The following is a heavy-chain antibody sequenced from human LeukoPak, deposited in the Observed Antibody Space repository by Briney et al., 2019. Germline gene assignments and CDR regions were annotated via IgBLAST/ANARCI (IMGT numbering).Heavy chain of an antibody. CDR3: ARAAEDYDILTGRYNYMDV. J-gene: IGHJ6*03. V-gene: IGHV4-59*01. D-gene: IGHD3-9*01. Sequence: SETLSLPCTVSAVSISSYYWSWIRQPPGKGLEWIGYIDYSGRTNYNPSLKSRVTISVDTSQNQFSLKLSSVTAADTALYYCARAAEDYDILTGRYNYMDVWGKGTTVTVSS. CDR1: AVSISSYY. CDR2: IDYSGRT.